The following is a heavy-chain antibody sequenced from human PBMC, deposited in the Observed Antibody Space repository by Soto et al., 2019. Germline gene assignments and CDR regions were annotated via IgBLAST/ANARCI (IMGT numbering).Heavy chain of an antibody. Sequence: SVKVSCKASGGAFSSYAFSWVRQAPGQGLEWMGGIIRIFHTPTYAQKFQGRVTITADESTSTAYMELISLRSDDTAVYYCVHRRDGYNSAFFDYWGQRTLVTVSS. CDR2: IIRIFHTP. D-gene: IGHD5-12*01. V-gene: IGHV1-69*13. CDR1: GGAFSSYA. CDR3: VHRRDGYNSAFFDY. J-gene: IGHJ4*02.